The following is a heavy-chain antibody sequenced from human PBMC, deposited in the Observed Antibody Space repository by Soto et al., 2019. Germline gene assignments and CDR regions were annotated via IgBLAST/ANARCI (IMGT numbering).Heavy chain of an antibody. V-gene: IGHV1-69*08. J-gene: IGHJ6*02. Sequence: SVKVSCKVSGGAFTNYSLNWVRHAPGQGLEWLGGIIPLHNTSNYSLKFVGRSSVTADISTSTVYMFLSGLTSDDTATYYCAIFSNWNPLYSRGMDFRGQGPMVT. D-gene: IGHD1-20*01. CDR3: AIFSNWNPLYSRGMDF. CDR2: IIPLHNTS. CDR1: GGAFTNYS.